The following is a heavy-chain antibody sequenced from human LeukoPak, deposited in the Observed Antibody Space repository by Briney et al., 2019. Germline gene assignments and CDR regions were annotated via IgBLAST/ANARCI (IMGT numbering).Heavy chain of an antibody. CDR1: GGTFSSYA. Sequence: SVKVSCKTSGGTFSSYAFSWVRQPPGHGLEWMGEIIPLLVTANYAQKFQDRVTISADESTSTAYLEVSSLRSEDTAVYYCARVTPAVLGAFDIWGQGTMVTVSS. V-gene: IGHV1-69*13. D-gene: IGHD4-23*01. J-gene: IGHJ3*02. CDR3: ARVTPAVLGAFDI. CDR2: IIPLLVTA.